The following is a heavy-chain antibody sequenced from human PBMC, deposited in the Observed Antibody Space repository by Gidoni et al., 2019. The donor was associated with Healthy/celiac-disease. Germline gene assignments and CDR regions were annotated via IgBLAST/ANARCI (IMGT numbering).Heavy chain of an antibody. V-gene: IGHV3-9*01. CDR1: GFTFDDYA. J-gene: IGHJ3*02. Sequence: EVQLVESGGGLVQPGRSLRLSCAASGFTFDDYAMHWVRKAPGKGLEWVSGISWNSGSIGYADSVKGRFTISRDNAKNSLYLQMNSLRAEDTALYYCAKDYSGSPRDAFDIWGQGTMVTVSS. CDR2: ISWNSGSI. D-gene: IGHD1-26*01. CDR3: AKDYSGSPRDAFDI.